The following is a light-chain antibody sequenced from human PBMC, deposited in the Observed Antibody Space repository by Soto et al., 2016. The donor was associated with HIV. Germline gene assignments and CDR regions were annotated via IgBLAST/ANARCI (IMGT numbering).Light chain of an antibody. J-gene: IGKJ1*01. CDR3: QQLNTYPWT. CDR1: QDISTY. V-gene: IGKV1-9*01. Sequence: DIQLTQSPSFLSASVGDSVTITCRASQDISTYLAWYQQKPGKAPKLLIYATSTLQSGVPSRFSGSGSGTEFFLTITALQPEDFATYHCQQLNTYPWTFGQGTKVDIK. CDR2: ATS.